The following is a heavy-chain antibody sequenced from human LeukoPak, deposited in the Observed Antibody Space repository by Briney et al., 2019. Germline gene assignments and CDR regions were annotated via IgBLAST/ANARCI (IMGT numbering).Heavy chain of an antibody. D-gene: IGHD3-10*01. Sequence: GGSLRLSCAASGFTFSSYSMSWVRQAPGKGLEWVSAISGSGGSTYYADSVKGRFTISRDNSKNTLYLQMNSLRAEDTAVYYCAKDSGYYGSGSYPDYWGQGTLVTVSS. J-gene: IGHJ4*02. CDR1: GFTFSSYS. CDR3: AKDSGYYGSGSYPDY. CDR2: ISGSGGST. V-gene: IGHV3-23*01.